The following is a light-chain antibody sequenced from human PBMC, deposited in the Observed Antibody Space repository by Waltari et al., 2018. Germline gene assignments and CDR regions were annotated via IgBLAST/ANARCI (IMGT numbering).Light chain of an antibody. V-gene: IGLV2-14*01. CDR2: GVN. J-gene: IGLJ1*01. CDR1: SLDVGGYDF. Sequence: QSALTQPASVSGSPGQSITISCTGSSLDVGGYDFVSWYRQHPGKAPKVVIFGVNNRPSGVSDRVSGSKSGNTASLTISGLQAEDEGDYYCTSYTSRHTLVFGGGTKVTVL. CDR3: TSYTSRHTLV.